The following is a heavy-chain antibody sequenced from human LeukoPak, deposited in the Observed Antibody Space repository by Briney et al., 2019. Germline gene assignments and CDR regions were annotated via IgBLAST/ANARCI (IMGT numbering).Heavy chain of an antibody. CDR2: IKQDGSAK. CDR3: AELGITMIGGV. J-gene: IGHJ6*04. V-gene: IGHV3-7*01. Sequence: GGSLRLSCAASGFTFNRYWTSWVRQAPGKELQWVANIKQDGSAKYYVDSVKGRFTISRDNAKNSLYLQMNSLRAEDTAVYYCAELGITMIGGVWGKGTTVTISS. CDR1: GFTFNRYW. D-gene: IGHD3-10*02.